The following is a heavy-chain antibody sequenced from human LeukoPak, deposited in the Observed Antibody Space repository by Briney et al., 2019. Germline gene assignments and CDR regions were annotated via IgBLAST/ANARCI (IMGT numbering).Heavy chain of an antibody. V-gene: IGHV3-21*01. CDR3: ARARFGEGGYYFDY. CDR2: ISSSSSYI. J-gene: IGHJ4*02. D-gene: IGHD3-10*01. Sequence: GGSLRLSXAASGFTFSSYSMNWVRQAPGKGLEWVSSISSSSSYIYYADSVKGRFTISSDNAKNSLYLQMNSLSAEDTAVYYCARARFGEGGYYFDYWGQGTLVTVSS. CDR1: GFTFSSYS.